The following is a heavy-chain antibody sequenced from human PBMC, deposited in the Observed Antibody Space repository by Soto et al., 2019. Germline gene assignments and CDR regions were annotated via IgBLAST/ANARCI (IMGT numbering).Heavy chain of an antibody. CDR2: MSYDGRNR. J-gene: IGHJ4*02. CDR3: AKPYSNSWYYFDY. D-gene: IGHD6-13*01. CDR1: GFSFSTYG. Sequence: GGSLRLSCAASGFSFSTYGMHWVRQAPGKGLEWVAVMSYDGRNRYYADSVKGRFTISRDNSKNTLFLQMNSLRAEDTAVYFCAKPYSNSWYYFDYCGQGTLVTVSS. V-gene: IGHV3-30*18.